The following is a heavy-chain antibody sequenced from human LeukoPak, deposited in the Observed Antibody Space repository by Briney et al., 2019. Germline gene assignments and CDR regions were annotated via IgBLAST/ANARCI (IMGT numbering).Heavy chain of an antibody. Sequence: SETLSLTCSVSGGSITNYYWSRIRQPAGKGLEWIGRFYSRGTTYYNPPLRSRVSLSGDESKNQLSLKMYSVTAADTAVYYCVRDEGLTGYPDYWGQGTLVTVSS. CDR2: FYSRGTT. J-gene: IGHJ4*02. V-gene: IGHV4-4*07. CDR1: GGSITNYY. D-gene: IGHD3-9*01. CDR3: VRDEGLTGYPDY.